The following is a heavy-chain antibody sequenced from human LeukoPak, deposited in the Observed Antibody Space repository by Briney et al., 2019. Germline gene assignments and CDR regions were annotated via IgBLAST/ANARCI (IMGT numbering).Heavy chain of an antibody. CDR1: GLTFCSYA. CDR3: AKESLYSSSWYGGYNWFDP. Sequence: GGSLRLSCAASGLTFCSYAMSWVRQAPGKGLEWDSAISGSGGSTYYADSVKGRFTISRDNSKNTLYLQMNSLRAEDTAVYYCAKESLYSSSWYGGYNWFDPWGQGTLVTVSS. CDR2: ISGSGGST. D-gene: IGHD6-13*01. V-gene: IGHV3-23*01. J-gene: IGHJ5*02.